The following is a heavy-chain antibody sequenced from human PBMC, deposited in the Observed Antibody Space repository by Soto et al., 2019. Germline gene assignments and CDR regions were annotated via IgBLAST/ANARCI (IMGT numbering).Heavy chain of an antibody. V-gene: IGHV3-7*02. D-gene: IGHD2-2*01. CDR2: IKPDGSQK. CDR3: AKGLRVPFTNYTYYYYGMDV. J-gene: IGHJ6*02. CDR1: GFTXXSYW. Sequence: LRLSCAASGFTXXSYWMSWVRQTPGKGLEWVANIKPDGSQKYYADSVKGRFTISRDNSKNTLYLQMNSLRAEDTAVYYCAKGLRVPFTNYTYYYYGMDVWGQGTTVTVS.